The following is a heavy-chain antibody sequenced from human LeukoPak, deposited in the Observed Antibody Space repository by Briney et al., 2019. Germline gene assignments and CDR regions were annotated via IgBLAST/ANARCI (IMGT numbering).Heavy chain of an antibody. D-gene: IGHD4-17*01. V-gene: IGHV3-23*01. CDR1: GFTFSSYA. CDR3: AKVGTTVTTGLYYGMDV. CDR2: ISGSGGST. J-gene: IGHJ6*02. Sequence: GGSPRLSCAASGFTFSSYAMSWVRQAPGKGLEWVSAISGSGGSTYYADSVKGRFTISRDNSKNTLYLQMNSLRAEDTAVYYCAKVGTTVTTGLYYGMDVWGQGTTVTVSS.